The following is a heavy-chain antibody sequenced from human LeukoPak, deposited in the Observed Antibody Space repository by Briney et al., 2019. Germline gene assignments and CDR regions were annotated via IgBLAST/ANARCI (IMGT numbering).Heavy chain of an antibody. D-gene: IGHD1-26*01. V-gene: IGHV3-21*01. Sequence: GGSLRLSCAASGFTFSSYNMNWVRQAPGKGLEWVSSISSSSSYIYYADSVKGRFTISRDNAKNSLYLQMNSLRAKDTAVYYCAGEGVGCYYFDYWGQGTRVTVSS. CDR2: ISSSSSYI. J-gene: IGHJ4*02. CDR1: GFTFSSYN. CDR3: AGEGVGCYYFDY.